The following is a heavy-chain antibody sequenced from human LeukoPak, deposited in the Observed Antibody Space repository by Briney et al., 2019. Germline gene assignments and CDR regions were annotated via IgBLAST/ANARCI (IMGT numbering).Heavy chain of an antibody. J-gene: IGHJ5*02. Sequence: PSETLSLTCTVSGGSISSSSYYWGWIRQPPGKGLEWIGSIYYSGSTYYNPSLKSRVTISVDTSKNQFSLKLSSVTAADTAVYCCARRVDYYGSGSQNWFDPWGQGTLVTVSS. CDR1: GGSISSSSYY. V-gene: IGHV4-39*01. D-gene: IGHD3-10*01. CDR3: ARRVDYYGSGSQNWFDP. CDR2: IYYSGST.